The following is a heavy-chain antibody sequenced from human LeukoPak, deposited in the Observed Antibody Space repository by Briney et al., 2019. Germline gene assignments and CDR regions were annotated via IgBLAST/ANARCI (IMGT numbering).Heavy chain of an antibody. CDR2: ISSSGSTI. CDR3: ARDRDYSHSFDY. D-gene: IGHD4-11*01. CDR1: GFTFSHYS. V-gene: IGHV3-11*01. Sequence: GGSLRLSCAASGFTFSHYSMSWIRQAPGKGLEWVSYISSSGSTIYYADSVKGRFTISRDNAKNSLYLQMNSLRAEDTAVYYCARDRDYSHSFDYWGQGTLVTVSS. J-gene: IGHJ4*02.